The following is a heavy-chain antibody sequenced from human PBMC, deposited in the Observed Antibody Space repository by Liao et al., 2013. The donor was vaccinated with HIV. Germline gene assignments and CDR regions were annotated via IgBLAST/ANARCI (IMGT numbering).Heavy chain of an antibody. J-gene: IGHJ3*02. V-gene: IGHV4-59*12. CDR2: IYYSGTT. CDR1: GGSISTYY. CDR3: AREGIVGARDAFDI. Sequence: QVQLQESGPGLVKPSETLSLTCTVSGGSISTYYWSWIRQPPGKGLEYIGYIYYSGTTRYNPSLKSRVTISVDTSKNQFSLKLSSVTAADTAVYYCAREGIVGARDAFDIWGQGTMVTVSS. D-gene: IGHD1-26*01.